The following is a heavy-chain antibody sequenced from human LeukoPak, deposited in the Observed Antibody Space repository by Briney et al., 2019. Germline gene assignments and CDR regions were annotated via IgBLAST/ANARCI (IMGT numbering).Heavy chain of an antibody. CDR1: GFTFSSYA. J-gene: IGHJ4*02. D-gene: IGHD6-13*01. CDR2: ISYDGSNK. Sequence: GRSLRLSCAASGFTFSSYAMHWVRQAPGKGLEWVAVISYDGSNKYYADSVKGRFTISRDNSKNTLYLQMDSLRTEDTAVYYCAKEGSQYASSWFDYWGQGTLVTVSS. CDR3: AKEGSQYASSWFDY. V-gene: IGHV3-30*04.